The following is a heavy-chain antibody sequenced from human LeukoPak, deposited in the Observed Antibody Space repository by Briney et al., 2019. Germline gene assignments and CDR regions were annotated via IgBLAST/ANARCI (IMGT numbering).Heavy chain of an antibody. CDR3: ARANYYYDSSGYRASYYFDY. J-gene: IGHJ4*02. CDR1: GGSISGYY. CDR2: IYYSGGT. D-gene: IGHD3-22*01. V-gene: IGHV4-59*01. Sequence: PSETLSLTCSVSGGSISGYYWSWIRQPPGKGLEWIGYIYYSGGTNYNPSLKSRVTISVDTSKNQFSLKLSSVTAADTAVYYCARANYYYDSSGYRASYYFDYWGQGTLVTVSS.